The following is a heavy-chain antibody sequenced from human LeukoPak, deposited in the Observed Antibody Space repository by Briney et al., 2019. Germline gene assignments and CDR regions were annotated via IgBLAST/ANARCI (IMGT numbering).Heavy chain of an antibody. CDR2: IYYSGST. CDR1: GGSISSYY. CDR3: ARVGFLRYFGDYFDY. J-gene: IGHJ4*02. V-gene: IGHV4-59*01. Sequence: SETLSLTCTVSGGSISSYYWSWIRQPPGKGLEWIGYIYYSGSTNYNPSLKSRVTISVDTSRNQFSLKLSSVTAADTAVYYCARVGFLRYFGDYFDYWGQGTLVTVSS. D-gene: IGHD3-9*01.